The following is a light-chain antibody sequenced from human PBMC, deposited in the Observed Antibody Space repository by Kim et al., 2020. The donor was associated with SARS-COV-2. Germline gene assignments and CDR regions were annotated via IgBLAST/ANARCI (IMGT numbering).Light chain of an antibody. CDR3: SSYAGSSTVV. J-gene: IGLJ2*01. V-gene: IGLV2-23*01. CDR2: EGT. CDR1: SSDVGSYNL. Sequence: QSALTQPASVSGSPGQSITISCTGTSSDVGSYNLVSWYQQDPGKAPKLMIYEGTKRPSGVSNRFSGSKSGNTASLTISGLQAEDEADYYCSSYAGSSTVVFGGGTQLTVL.